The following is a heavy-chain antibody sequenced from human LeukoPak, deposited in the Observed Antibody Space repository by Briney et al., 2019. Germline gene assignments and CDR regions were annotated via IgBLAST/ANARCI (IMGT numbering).Heavy chain of an antibody. V-gene: IGHV4-34*01. CDR3: ARGPVLLKTITPPVDY. J-gene: IGHJ4*02. Sequence: SETLSLTCAVYGGSFSGYYWSWIRQPPGKGLEWIGEINHSGSTNYNPSLKSRVTISVDTSKNQFSLKLSSVTAADTAVYYCARGPVLLKTITPPVDYWGQGTLATVSS. D-gene: IGHD3-10*01. CDR2: INHSGST. CDR1: GGSFSGYY.